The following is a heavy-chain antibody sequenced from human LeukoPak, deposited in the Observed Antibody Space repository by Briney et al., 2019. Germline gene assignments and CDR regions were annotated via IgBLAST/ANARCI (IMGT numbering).Heavy chain of an antibody. CDR2: INPNSGGT. D-gene: IGHD3-16*01. CDR1: GYTFTRYY. Sequence: ASVKVSCKASGYTFTRYYMHWVRQAPGQGLEWMGWINPNSGGTNYAQKFQGRVTMTRDTSISTAYMELSRLRSDDTAVYYCARDLVYDSPPSGMDVWGQGTTVTVSS. J-gene: IGHJ6*02. CDR3: ARDLVYDSPPSGMDV. V-gene: IGHV1-2*02.